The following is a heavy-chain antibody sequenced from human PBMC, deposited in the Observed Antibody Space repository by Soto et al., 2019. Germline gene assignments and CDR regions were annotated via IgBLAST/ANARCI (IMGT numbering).Heavy chain of an antibody. CDR2: IYYRGST. J-gene: IGHJ4*02. D-gene: IGHD3-10*01. V-gene: IGHV4-31*02. CDR3: AREYDSGSYYNG. Sequence: WTWIRQHPGKGLEWIGYIYYRGSTYYNPSLKSRVTISVDTSKNQFSLKLSSVTAADTAVYYCAREYDSGSYYNGWGQGTLVTVSS.